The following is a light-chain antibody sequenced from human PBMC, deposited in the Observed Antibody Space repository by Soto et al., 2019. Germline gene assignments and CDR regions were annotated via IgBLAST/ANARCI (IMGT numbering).Light chain of an antibody. J-gene: IGKJ1*01. V-gene: IGKV2-30*01. Sequence: DVVMTQSPLSLPVTLGQPASISCRSSRSLVYSDGNAYLSWFQQRPGQSPRRLIYKASNRDSGVXDTXSGSGSGTDFTLQINRVEAEDVGVYYCMQGTHWPPTFGRGTRVEIK. CDR2: KAS. CDR3: MQGTHWPPT. CDR1: RSLVYSDGNAY.